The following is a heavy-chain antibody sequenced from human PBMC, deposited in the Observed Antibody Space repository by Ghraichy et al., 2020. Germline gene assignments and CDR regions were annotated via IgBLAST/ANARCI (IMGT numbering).Heavy chain of an antibody. CDR3: ARERVLLYYYYGMDV. Sequence: SVKVSCKASGGTFSSYAISWVRQAPGQGLEWMGGIIPIFGTANYAQKFQGRVTITADESTSTAYMELSSLRSEDTAVYYCARERVLLYYYYGMDVWGQGTTVTVSS. CDR1: GGTFSSYA. CDR2: IIPIFGTA. J-gene: IGHJ6*02. V-gene: IGHV1-69*13.